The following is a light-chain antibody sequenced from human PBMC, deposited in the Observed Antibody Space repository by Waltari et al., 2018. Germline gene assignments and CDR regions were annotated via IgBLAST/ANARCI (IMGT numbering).Light chain of an antibody. CDR1: SGSISTTSY. J-gene: IGLJ3*02. Sequence: QTVVTQEPSLSVSPGGTVTLTCALSSGSISTTSYATWYQQSPGQGPPTLGYKANSRSSGVPDRFSGSSLGNKAALTITGAQADDESDYYCALYMGSGIWVFGGGTKLTVL. V-gene: IGLV8-61*01. CDR2: KAN. CDR3: ALYMGSGIWV.